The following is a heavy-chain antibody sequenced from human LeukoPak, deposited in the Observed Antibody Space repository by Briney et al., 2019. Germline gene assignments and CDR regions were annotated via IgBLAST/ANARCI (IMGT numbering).Heavy chain of an antibody. J-gene: IGHJ4*02. CDR3: ARGYNWNYFDY. D-gene: IGHD1-20*01. Sequence: ASVKVSCKASGDTFNSYAISWVRQAPGQGLEWMGRIIPNSGGTDYAQRFQGRVTMTGDTSISTAYMDLSRLRSDDTAVYYCARGYNWNYFDYWGQGTLVTVSS. CDR2: IIPNSGGT. V-gene: IGHV1-2*02. CDR1: GDTFNSYA.